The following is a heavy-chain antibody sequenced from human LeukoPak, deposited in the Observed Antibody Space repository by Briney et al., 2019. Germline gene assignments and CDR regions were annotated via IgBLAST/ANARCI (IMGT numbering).Heavy chain of an antibody. CDR3: ARENRLGF. CDR2: IRQDGSAK. CDR1: GFTFSNYW. D-gene: IGHD3-10*01. J-gene: IGHJ4*02. Sequence: GGSLRLSCAASGFTFSNYWMTWVRQVPGKGLEWVAIIRQDGSAKYYLDSVRGRFTISRDNAKNSLYLQMNSLRAKDTAVYYCARENRLGFWGQGTLVTVSS. V-gene: IGHV3-7*01.